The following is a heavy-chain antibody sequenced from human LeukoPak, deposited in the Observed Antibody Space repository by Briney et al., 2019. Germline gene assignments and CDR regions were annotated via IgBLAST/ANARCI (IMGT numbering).Heavy chain of an antibody. CDR3: AREEFLHEIDSSGYFVY. Sequence: SQTLSLTCTVSGDSISSGSYFWRWTRQPAGKGLEWIGRIFTSGSPNYNPSLTSRVTMSVDTSKNQFSLKLTSLTAADTAVYYCAREEFLHEIDSSGYFVYWGQGTLVAVSS. J-gene: IGHJ4*02. D-gene: IGHD3-22*01. CDR2: IFTSGSP. V-gene: IGHV4-61*02. CDR1: GDSISSGSYF.